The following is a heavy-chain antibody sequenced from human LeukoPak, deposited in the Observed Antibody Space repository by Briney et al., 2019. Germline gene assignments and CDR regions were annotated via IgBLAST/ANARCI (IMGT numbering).Heavy chain of an antibody. Sequence: PGGSLRPSCAASGLTFSGYAMNWVRQAPGKGLEWVSHIYISSSSNIISYADSVKGRFTISRDNAQNSLYLQMNGLRDEDTAVYYCVRDRAYSFDYWGQGILATVSS. CDR3: VRDRAYSFDY. CDR1: GLTFSGYA. D-gene: IGHD2-21*01. V-gene: IGHV3-48*02. CDR2: ISSSSNII. J-gene: IGHJ4*02.